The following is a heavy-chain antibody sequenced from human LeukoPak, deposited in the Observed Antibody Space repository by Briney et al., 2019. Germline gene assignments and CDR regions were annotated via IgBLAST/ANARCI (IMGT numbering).Heavy chain of an antibody. V-gene: IGHV1-46*03. Sequence: ASVKVSCKTSGYTFTSYYMHWMRQAPGQGLEWVGMINPNGGGTSSAQKFQGRVAMTRDTSTSTVYMDLSSLRSEDTAIYYCARRGGCISTSCNLDYWGQGTLVTVSS. CDR3: ARRGGCISTSCNLDY. CDR1: GYTFTSYY. CDR2: INPNGGGT. J-gene: IGHJ4*02. D-gene: IGHD2-2*01.